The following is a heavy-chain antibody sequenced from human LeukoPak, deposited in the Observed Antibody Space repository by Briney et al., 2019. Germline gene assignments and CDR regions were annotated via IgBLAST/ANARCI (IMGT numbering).Heavy chain of an antibody. CDR2: ISYDGSNK. CDR3: ARDEYCSSTSCFGDFDY. D-gene: IGHD2-2*01. J-gene: IGHJ4*02. CDR1: GFTFSSYA. V-gene: IGHV3-30-3*01. Sequence: PGGSLRLSCAASGFTFSSYAMSWVRQAPGKGLEWVAVISYDGSNKYYADSVKGRFTISRDNSKNTLYLQMNSLRAEDTAVYYCARDEYCSSTSCFGDFDYWGQGTLVTVSS.